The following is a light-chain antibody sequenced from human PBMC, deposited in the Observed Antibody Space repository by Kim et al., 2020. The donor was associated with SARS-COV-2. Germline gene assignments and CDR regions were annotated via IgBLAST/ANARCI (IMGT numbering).Light chain of an antibody. V-gene: IGKV4-1*01. CDR1: QSVLTSSNNKHY. J-gene: IGKJ4*01. CDR2: WAS. Sequence: ATINCKSSQSVLTSSNNKHYLAWYQQNPGQPPKLLIYWASTRESGVPDRFSGSGSGTDFTLTVSSLQAEDVAVYYCQQYYSAPLTFGGGTKVDIK. CDR3: QQYYSAPLT.